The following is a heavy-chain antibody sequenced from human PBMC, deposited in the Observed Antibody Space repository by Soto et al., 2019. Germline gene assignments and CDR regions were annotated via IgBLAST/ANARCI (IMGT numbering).Heavy chain of an antibody. CDR2: ISYDGSNK. V-gene: IGHV3-30*18. J-gene: IGHJ4*02. Sequence: GGSLRLSCAASGFTFSSYGMHWVRQAPGKGLQWVAVISYDGSNKYYADSVKGRFTISRDNSKNTLFLQMNSLRAEDTAVYYCAKAHYSGYYFDYWGQGALVTVSS. D-gene: IGHD6-19*01. CDR3: AKAHYSGYYFDY. CDR1: GFTFSSYG.